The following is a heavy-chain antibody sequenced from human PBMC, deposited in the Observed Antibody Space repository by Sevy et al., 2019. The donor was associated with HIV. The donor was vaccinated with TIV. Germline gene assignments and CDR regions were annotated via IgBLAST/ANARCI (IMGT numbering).Heavy chain of an antibody. CDR2: ISDSGRST. V-gene: IGHV3-23*01. J-gene: IGHJ6*02. CDR3: ARRPDFGVIIPTGVLDV. CDR1: GFTFGTYA. Sequence: EGSLRLSCAGSGFTFGTYAMTWVRQAPGKGLQWVSVISDSGRSTYYADSVQGRVTISRDNSKNTMHLHMNSLRVEDTATFYCARRPDFGVIIPTGVLDVWGQGTTVTVSS. D-gene: IGHD3-3*01.